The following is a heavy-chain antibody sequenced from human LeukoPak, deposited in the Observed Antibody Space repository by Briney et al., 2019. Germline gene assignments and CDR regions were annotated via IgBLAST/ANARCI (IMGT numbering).Heavy chain of an antibody. CDR2: ISGSGSNT. J-gene: IGHJ6*02. D-gene: IGHD6-19*01. CDR1: GFTFSSYA. CDR3: AKENGAGCGYGMDV. Sequence: GGSLRLSCAASGFTFSSYAMSWVRQAPGKGLEWVSAISGSGSNTYYADSVKGRFTIASDSSKNTLYLQMDSLRAGDTALYYCAKENGAGCGYGMDVWGQGTTVTVSS. V-gene: IGHV3-23*01.